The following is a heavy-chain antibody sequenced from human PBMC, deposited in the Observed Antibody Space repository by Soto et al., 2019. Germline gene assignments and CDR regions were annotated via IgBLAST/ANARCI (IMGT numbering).Heavy chain of an antibody. J-gene: IGHJ4*02. CDR1: GYTFTSYA. CDR2: INAGNGNT. CDR3: ATPIVAFY. D-gene: IGHD5-12*01. Sequence: SVKVSCQASGYTFTSYAIHWVRQAPGQRLEWMGWINAGNGNTKYSQKFQGRVIITRDTSAGTAYMELRSLRSEDTAVYYCATPIVAFYWGQGTLVTVSS. V-gene: IGHV1-3*01.